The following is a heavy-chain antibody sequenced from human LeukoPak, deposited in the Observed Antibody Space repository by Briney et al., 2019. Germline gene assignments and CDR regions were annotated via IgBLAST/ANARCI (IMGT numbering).Heavy chain of an antibody. CDR1: GFTFSSYG. CDR2: IRYDGSNK. D-gene: IGHD6-13*01. CDR3: AKVTNKQLAPPHY. J-gene: IGHJ4*02. Sequence: PGGSLRLSCAASGFTFSSYGMHWVRQAPGKGLEWVAFIRYDGSNKYYADSVKGRFTISRDNSKSTLYLQMNSLRAEDTAVYYCAKVTNKQLAPPHYWGQGTLVTVSS. V-gene: IGHV3-30*02.